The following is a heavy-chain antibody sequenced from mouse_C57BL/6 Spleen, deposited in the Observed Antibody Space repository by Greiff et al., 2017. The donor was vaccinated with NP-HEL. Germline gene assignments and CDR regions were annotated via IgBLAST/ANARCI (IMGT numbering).Heavy chain of an antibody. CDR1: GYTFTSYG. CDR3: ARRGGAWYFDV. V-gene: IGHV1-81*01. D-gene: IGHD1-1*02. J-gene: IGHJ1*03. Sequence: VKLKESGAELARPGASVKLSCKASGYTFTSYGISWVKQRTGQGLEWIGEIYPRSGNTYYNEKFKGKATLTADKSSSTAYMELRSLTSEDSAVYFCARRGGAWYFDVWGTGTTVTVSS. CDR2: IYPRSGNT.